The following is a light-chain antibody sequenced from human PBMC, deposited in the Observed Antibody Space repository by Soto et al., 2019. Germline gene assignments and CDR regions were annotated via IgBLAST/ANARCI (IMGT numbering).Light chain of an antibody. CDR3: QQYGSSPLLT. CDR1: QSVSSSY. V-gene: IGKV3-20*01. CDR2: GAS. J-gene: IGKJ4*02. Sequence: EIVLTQSPGTLSLSPGERATLSCRASQSVSSSYLAWYQQKPGQAPTLLIYGASSRATGIPDRFSGSGSGTDVTVTISSVDPEDFAVYYCQQYGSSPLLTFGGGTKVQIK.